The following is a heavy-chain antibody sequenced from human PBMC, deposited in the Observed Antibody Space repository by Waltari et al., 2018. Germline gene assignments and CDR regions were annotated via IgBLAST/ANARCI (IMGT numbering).Heavy chain of an antibody. J-gene: IGHJ4*02. CDR1: GGSISSSSYY. CDR3: ATRRERGLYWWEPPDY. D-gene: IGHD2-8*02. V-gene: IGHV4-39*07. CDR2: IYYSGST. Sequence: QLQLQESGPGLVKPSETLSLTCTVSGGSISSSSYYWGWIRQPPGKGLEWIGSIYYSGSTYYSPSLKSRVTISVDTSKNQFSLKLSSVTAADTAVYYCATRRERGLYWWEPPDYWGQGTLVTVSS.